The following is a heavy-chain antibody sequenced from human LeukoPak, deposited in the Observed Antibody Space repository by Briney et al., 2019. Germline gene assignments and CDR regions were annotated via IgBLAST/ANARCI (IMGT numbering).Heavy chain of an antibody. J-gene: IGHJ4*02. CDR2: IYSGGST. V-gene: IGHV3-53*05. CDR3: ARGVPCSSTSCYYFDY. D-gene: IGHD2-2*01. Sequence: PGGSLRLSCAASGFTVSSNYMSWVRQAPGKGLEWVSVIYSGGSTYYADSVRGRFTISRGNSKNTLYLQMNSLRADDTAVYYCARGVPCSSTSCYYFDYWGQGTLVTVSS. CDR1: GFTVSSNY.